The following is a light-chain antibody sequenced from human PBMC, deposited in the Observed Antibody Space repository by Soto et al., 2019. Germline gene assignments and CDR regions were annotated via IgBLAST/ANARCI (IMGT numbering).Light chain of an antibody. V-gene: IGKV4-1*01. CDR1: QSVLYSSNNKNH. CDR2: WAS. CDR3: QQCYSIPYT. J-gene: IGKJ2*01. Sequence: DIVMTQSPDSLAVSLGERATINCKSSQSVLYSSNNKNHLAWYQQKPGQPPKLLIYWASTRESGVPDRFSGSGSGTDFTLTISSLQAEDVAVYYCQQCYSIPYTFGQGTKLEIK.